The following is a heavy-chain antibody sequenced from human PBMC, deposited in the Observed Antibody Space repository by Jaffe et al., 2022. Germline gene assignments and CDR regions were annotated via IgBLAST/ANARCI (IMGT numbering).Heavy chain of an antibody. J-gene: IGHJ4*02. D-gene: IGHD6-19*01. CDR3: TRGSYSSGWYVDYFDY. V-gene: IGHV3-49*03. CDR1: GFTFGDYA. CDR2: IRSKAYGGTT. Sequence: EVQLVESGGGLVQPGRSLRLSCTASGFTFGDYAMSWFRQAPGKGLEWVGFIRSKAYGGTTEYAASVKGRFTISRDDSKSIAYLQMNSLKTEDTAVYYCTRGSYSSGWYVDYFDYWGQGTLVTVSS.